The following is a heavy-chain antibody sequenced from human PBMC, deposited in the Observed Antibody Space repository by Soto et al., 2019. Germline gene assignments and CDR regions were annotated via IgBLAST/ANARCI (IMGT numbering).Heavy chain of an antibody. D-gene: IGHD6-13*01. J-gene: IGHJ4*02. V-gene: IGHV3-72*01. CDR3: VSDVGDIAGL. CDR2: SRNRGNNYVT. CDR1: GFTLSDHY. Sequence: GGSLRLSCEGSGFTLSDHYMDWVRQAPGKGLEWVGRSRNRGNNYVTEYAASVKGRFTISRDDSKNSVHLQMNSLKTEDTALYHWVSDVGDIAGLWGQGTRVTASS.